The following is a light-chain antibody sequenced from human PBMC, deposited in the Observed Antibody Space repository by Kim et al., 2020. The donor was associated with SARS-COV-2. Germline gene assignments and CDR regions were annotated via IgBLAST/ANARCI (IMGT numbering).Light chain of an antibody. Sequence: GQSITISCTGTRSDIGSNNYVSWYQQHPGKAPKLMIYDVSNRPSGVSNRFSGSKSGITASLTISGLQAEDEADYYCSSYTISNTYVFGTGTKVTVL. J-gene: IGLJ1*01. V-gene: IGLV2-14*03. CDR1: RSDIGSNNY. CDR3: SSYTISNTYV. CDR2: DVS.